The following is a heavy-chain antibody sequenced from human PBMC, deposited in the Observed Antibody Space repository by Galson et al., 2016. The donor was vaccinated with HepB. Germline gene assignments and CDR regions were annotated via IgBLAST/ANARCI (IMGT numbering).Heavy chain of an antibody. CDR2: ISGAGHSA. CDR1: GFTFTTYS. V-gene: IGHV3-23*01. CDR3: AKPAQVLSSSDNYYFES. D-gene: IGHD6-6*01. J-gene: IGHJ4*02. Sequence: SLRLSCAASGFTFTTYSMNWVHQAPGKGLEWVSTISGAGHSAYYADYVKGRFTVSRDNSKNTLYLLLSSLTIDDSAIYYFAKPAQVLSSSDNYYFESWGQGTLVVVSS.